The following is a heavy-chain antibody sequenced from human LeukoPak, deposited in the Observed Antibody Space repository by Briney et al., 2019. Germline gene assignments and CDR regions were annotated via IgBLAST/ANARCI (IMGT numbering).Heavy chain of an antibody. D-gene: IGHD5-12*01. V-gene: IGHV3-23*01. CDR1: GFTFSSYA. Sequence: GGSLRLSCAASGFTFSSYAMSWVRQAPGKGLEWVSAISGSGGSTYYADSVKGRFTISRDNSKNTLYLQMNSLSAEDTAVYYCAKGHLVATILVGFDYWGQGTLVTVSS. J-gene: IGHJ4*02. CDR3: AKGHLVATILVGFDY. CDR2: ISGSGGST.